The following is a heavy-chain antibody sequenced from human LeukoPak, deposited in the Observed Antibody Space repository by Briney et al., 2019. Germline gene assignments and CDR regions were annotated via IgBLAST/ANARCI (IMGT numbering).Heavy chain of an antibody. CDR1: GCTFSSYA. V-gene: IGHV1-69*04. D-gene: IGHD6-13*01. Sequence: SVKVSCKASGCTFSSYAISWVRQAPGQGLEWMGRIIPNRGRANYAQKFQGRVTITADKSTSTAYMELSSLRSEDTAVYYCARRGQQRVRPHSRAYYFDYWGQGTLVTVSS. CDR3: ARRGQQRVRPHSRAYYFDY. J-gene: IGHJ4*02. CDR2: IIPNRGRA.